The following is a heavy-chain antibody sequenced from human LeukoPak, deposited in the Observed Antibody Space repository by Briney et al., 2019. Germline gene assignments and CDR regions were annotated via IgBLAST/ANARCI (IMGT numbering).Heavy chain of an antibody. Sequence: GGSLRLSCAASGFSFSXXXXXXXXXXXXXXXXXXANITQDGRKKNYVDSVKGRFTITRDGAKNSLYLQMNSLRAEDAAVYYWAREQCSGNSCYYYWGQGTLVTVSS. J-gene: IGHJ4*02. CDR1: GFSFSXXX. CDR3: AREQCSGNSCYYY. D-gene: IGHD2-15*01. V-gene: IGHV3-7*01. CDR2: ITQDGRKK.